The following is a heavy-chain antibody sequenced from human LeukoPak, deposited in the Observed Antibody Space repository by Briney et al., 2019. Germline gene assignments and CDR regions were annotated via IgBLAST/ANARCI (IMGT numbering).Heavy chain of an antibody. J-gene: IGHJ4*02. V-gene: IGHV3-74*01. CDR2: INTDGSST. D-gene: IGHD1-26*01. CDR3: ARGVGAIHY. Sequence: GGSLRLSCEASGFTFSSYWMNWVRQGPGKGLVWVSCINTDGSSTSYADSVKGRFTISRDNGKNTLFMQMNSLRAEDTAVYHCARGVGAIHYWGQGTLVTVSS. CDR1: GFTFSSYW.